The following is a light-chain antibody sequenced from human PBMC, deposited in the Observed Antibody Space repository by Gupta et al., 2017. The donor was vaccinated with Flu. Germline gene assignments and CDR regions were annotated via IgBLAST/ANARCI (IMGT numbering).Light chain of an antibody. Sequence: TSRDDVGNNSVTWYQQHPGKAPKLIIYNDTQRPSGIPDRFSGSKSGISASLTISGLQAEDEADYYCCAYAGSITFVFGSGTEVTVL. J-gene: IGLJ1*01. CDR1: SRDDVGNNS. V-gene: IGLV2-11*01. CDR2: NDT. CDR3: CAYAGSITFV.